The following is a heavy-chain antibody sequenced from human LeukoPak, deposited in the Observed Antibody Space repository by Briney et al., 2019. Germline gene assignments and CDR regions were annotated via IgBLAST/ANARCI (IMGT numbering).Heavy chain of an antibody. D-gene: IGHD5-18*01. CDR2: IKTDGSQI. CDR3: AKSGYSYGYDYYYYMDV. Sequence: GGSLRLSCVASGFTFSSYWMTWVRQAPGKGLEWVANIKTDGSQIYYVDSVKGRFTISRDNAKNSLYLQMNSLRAEDTAVYYCAKSGYSYGYDYYYYMDVWGKGTTVTVSS. CDR1: GFTFSSYW. J-gene: IGHJ6*03. V-gene: IGHV3-7*01.